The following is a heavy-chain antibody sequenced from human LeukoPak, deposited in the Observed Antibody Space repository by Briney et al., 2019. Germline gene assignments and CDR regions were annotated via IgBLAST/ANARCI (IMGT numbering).Heavy chain of an antibody. CDR1: GFIFSNYA. Sequence: PGGSLRLSCAASGFIFSNYAMTWVRQAPGKGLEWVSDISSTTGSTHYADSVKGRFTISRDNSKNTLYLQMSSLRAEDTAVYYCAKGPKTIFGIGAFDIWGQGTMVTVSS. V-gene: IGHV3-23*01. D-gene: IGHD3-3*01. CDR2: ISSTTGST. J-gene: IGHJ3*02. CDR3: AKGPKTIFGIGAFDI.